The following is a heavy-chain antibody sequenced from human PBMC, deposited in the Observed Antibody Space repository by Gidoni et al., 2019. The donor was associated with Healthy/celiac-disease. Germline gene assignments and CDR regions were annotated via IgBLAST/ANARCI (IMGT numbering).Heavy chain of an antibody. CDR1: GGSISSSNW. V-gene: IGHV4-4*02. D-gene: IGHD3-3*01. CDR2: ICHSGRT. J-gene: IGHJ5*02. Sequence: QVQLQESGPGLVKPSGTLSLTCAVSGGSISSSNWWSWVRQPPGKGLEWIGEICHSGRTNYNPSLKSRVTISVDKSKNQFSLKLSSVTAADTAVYYCARLSSYDFWSGYVYWFDPWGQGTLVTVSS. CDR3: ARLSSYDFWSGYVYWFDP.